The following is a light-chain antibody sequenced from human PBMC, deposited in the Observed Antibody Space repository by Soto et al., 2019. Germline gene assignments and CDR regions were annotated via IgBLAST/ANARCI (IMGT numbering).Light chain of an antibody. CDR1: QSVSSSY. CDR3: QQYGSISWT. Sequence: EIVLTQSPGTLYLSPGERATLSCRASQSVSSSYLAWYQQKPGQAPRHLIYGAYSRATGIPDRFSDSWSGTNYTLTISRLEPEDFAVYYCQQYGSISWTFGHGTKVET. V-gene: IGKV3-20*01. J-gene: IGKJ1*01. CDR2: GAY.